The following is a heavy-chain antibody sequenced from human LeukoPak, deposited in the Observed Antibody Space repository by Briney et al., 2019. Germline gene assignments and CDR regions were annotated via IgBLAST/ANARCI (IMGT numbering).Heavy chain of an antibody. J-gene: IGHJ4*02. CDR1: GFTVSSTY. V-gene: IGHV3-53*01. CDR3: AITGNPATGDY. CDR2: IYNGGCT. D-gene: IGHD1-20*01. Sequence: PGGSLRLSCAASGFTVSSTYMSWVRQAPGKGLEWVSVIYNGGCTYYADSVKGRFTISRDNSKNTVYLQMNSLRAEDTAVYYCAITGNPATGDYWGQGTLVTVSS.